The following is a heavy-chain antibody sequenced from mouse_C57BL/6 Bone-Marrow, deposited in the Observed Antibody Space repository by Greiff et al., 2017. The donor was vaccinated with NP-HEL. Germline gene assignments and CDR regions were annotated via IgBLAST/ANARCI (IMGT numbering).Heavy chain of an antibody. Sequence: QVQLQQSGAELARPGASVKLSCKASGYTFTSYGISWVKQRTGQGLEWIGEIYPRSGNTYYNEKFKGKATLTADKSSSTAYMELRSLTSEDSAVYFCARWDYGSSDEYFDDWGQGTTLTVSS. D-gene: IGHD1-1*01. CDR2: IYPRSGNT. CDR1: GYTFTSYG. J-gene: IGHJ2*01. V-gene: IGHV1-81*01. CDR3: ARWDYGSSDEYFDD.